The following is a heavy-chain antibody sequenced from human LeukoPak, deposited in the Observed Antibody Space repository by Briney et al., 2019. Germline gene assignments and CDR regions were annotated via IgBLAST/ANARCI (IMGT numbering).Heavy chain of an antibody. CDR1: GYIFIDYY. CDR3: AREGGDGYKAGQY. D-gene: IGHD5-24*01. J-gene: IGHJ4*02. V-gene: IGHV1-46*01. Sequence: ASVKVSCKASGYIFIDYYMHWVRQAPGQGLEWMGTFNPSDGRATYAQKFQGRITVTRDTSTSTVYMGLSRLTSEDTAVYYCAREGGDGYKAGQYWGQGTLVTVSS. CDR2: FNPSDGRA.